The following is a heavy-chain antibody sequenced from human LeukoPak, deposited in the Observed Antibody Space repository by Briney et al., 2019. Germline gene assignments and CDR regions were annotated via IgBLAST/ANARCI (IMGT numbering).Heavy chain of an antibody. V-gene: IGHV4-61*02. CDR3: ARDRGVGYPDY. CDR2: IYTSGST. Sequence: SQTLSLTCTVSGGSISSGSYYWSWIRQPAGKGLEWIGRIYTSGSTNYNPSLKSRVTISVDTSKNQFSLKLSSVTAADTAVYYCARDRGVGYPDYWGQGALVTVSS. J-gene: IGHJ4*02. CDR1: GGSISSGSYY. D-gene: IGHD1-26*01.